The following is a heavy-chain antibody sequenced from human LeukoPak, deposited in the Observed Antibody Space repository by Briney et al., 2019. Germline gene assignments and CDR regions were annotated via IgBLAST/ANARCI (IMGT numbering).Heavy chain of an antibody. Sequence: GRSLRLSCAASGFTFDDYAMHWVRQAPGKGLEWVSGISWNSGSIGYADSVKGRFTICRDNAKNSLYLQMNSLRAEDMALYYCAKDRGYDSSGYWIDYWGQGTLVTVSS. CDR3: AKDRGYDSSGYWIDY. CDR1: GFTFDDYA. V-gene: IGHV3-9*03. D-gene: IGHD3-22*01. CDR2: ISWNSGSI. J-gene: IGHJ4*02.